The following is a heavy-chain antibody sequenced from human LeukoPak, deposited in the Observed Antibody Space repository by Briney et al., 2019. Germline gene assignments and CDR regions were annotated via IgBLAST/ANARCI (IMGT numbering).Heavy chain of an antibody. Sequence: PSETLSLTCTVSGGSISSYYWSWIRQPAGKGLEWIGRTYTSGSTNYNPSLKSRVTMSVDTSKNQFSLKLSSVTAADTAVYYCARSKDIVVVPAANEGWFDPWGQGTLVTVSS. V-gene: IGHV4-4*07. CDR2: TYTSGST. D-gene: IGHD2-2*01. CDR3: ARSKDIVVVPAANEGWFDP. CDR1: GGSISSYY. J-gene: IGHJ5*02.